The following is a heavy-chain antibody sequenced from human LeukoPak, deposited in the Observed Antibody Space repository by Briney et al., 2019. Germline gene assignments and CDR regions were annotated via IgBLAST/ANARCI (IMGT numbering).Heavy chain of an antibody. D-gene: IGHD6-6*01. J-gene: IGHJ6*03. CDR1: GGSFSGYY. CDR3: ARGQGQLLPRGYYYYYMDV. V-gene: IGHV4-34*01. CDR2: ISHSGST. Sequence: SETLSLTCAVYGGSFSGYYWSWIRQPPGKGLEWIGEISHSGSTNHNPSPKSRVTISVDTSKNQFSLKLSSVTAADTAVYYCARGQGQLLPRGYYYYYMDVWGKGTTVTVSS.